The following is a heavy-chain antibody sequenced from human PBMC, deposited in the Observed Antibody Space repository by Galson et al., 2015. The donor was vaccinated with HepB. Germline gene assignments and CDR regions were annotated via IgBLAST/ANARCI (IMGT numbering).Heavy chain of an antibody. Sequence: SLRLSCAASGLTFNSYAMSWLRQTPGKGQEWVSYISSGSDYTNYADSVKGRLNISRDNAKKSLYLQMNSMRAEDTAVYYCARVFEGYCSGDNCPSWYFDLWGRGTLVTVSS. J-gene: IGHJ2*01. CDR2: ISSGSDYT. V-gene: IGHV3-11*06. D-gene: IGHD2-15*01. CDR3: ARVFEGYCSGDNCPSWYFDL. CDR1: GLTFNSYA.